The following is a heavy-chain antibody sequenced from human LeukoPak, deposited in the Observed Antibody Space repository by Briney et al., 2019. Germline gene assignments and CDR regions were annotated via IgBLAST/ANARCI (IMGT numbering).Heavy chain of an antibody. V-gene: IGHV3-23*01. CDR1: GFTFTNYA. CDR3: AKDCNGGNCYIDY. J-gene: IGHJ4*02. D-gene: IGHD2-15*01. CDR2: MSGRGVST. Sequence: QPGGSLRLSCAASGFTFTNYAMSWVRQAPGKGLACVSGMSGRGVSTYYADSVKGRFTISSDNSKNTLYLQMNSLRAEDTAIYYCAKDCNGGNCYIDYWGQGTLVTVAS.